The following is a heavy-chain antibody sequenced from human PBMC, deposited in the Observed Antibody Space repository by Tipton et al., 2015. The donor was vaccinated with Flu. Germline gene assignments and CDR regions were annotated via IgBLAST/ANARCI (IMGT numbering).Heavy chain of an antibody. V-gene: IGHV4-38-2*02. CDR1: GGSINDYY. CDR2: IYRTGST. J-gene: IGHJ3*02. CDR3: ARALNSGREYAFDI. Sequence: TLSLTCTVSGGSINDYYWGWIRQSPGEGLQWIASIYRTGSTYYNPSLKSRVTMSVDTTKNLFYLKLTSVTAADTAVYYCARALNSGREYAFDIWGQGAVVTVSS. D-gene: IGHD6-19*01.